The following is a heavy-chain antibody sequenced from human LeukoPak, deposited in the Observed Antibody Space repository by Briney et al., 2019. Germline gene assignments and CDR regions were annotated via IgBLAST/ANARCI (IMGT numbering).Heavy chain of an antibody. CDR3: ASKPRITTGYYYGMDV. Sequence: SETLSLTCAVYGGSFSGYYWSWIRQPPGKGLEWIGEINHSGSTNYSPSLKSRVTISVDTSKNQFSLKLSSVTAADTAVYYCASKPRITTGYYYGMDVWGQGTTVTVSS. J-gene: IGHJ6*02. CDR1: GGSFSGYY. D-gene: IGHD3-3*01. CDR2: INHSGST. V-gene: IGHV4-34*01.